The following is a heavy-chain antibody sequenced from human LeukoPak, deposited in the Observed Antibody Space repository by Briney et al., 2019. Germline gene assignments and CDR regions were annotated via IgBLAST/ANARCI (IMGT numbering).Heavy chain of an antibody. CDR3: ARGIYGGNPADY. V-gene: IGHV3-74*01. CDR1: GFTFSNYW. J-gene: IGHJ4*02. Sequence: GGSLRLSCAASGFTFSNYWMHWVRQAPGKGLVWVSRINSDERSITYADSVKGRFTISRDNAKNTLYLQMNSLGAEDTAVYYCARGIYGGNPADYWGQGTLVTVSS. D-gene: IGHD4-23*01. CDR2: INSDERSI.